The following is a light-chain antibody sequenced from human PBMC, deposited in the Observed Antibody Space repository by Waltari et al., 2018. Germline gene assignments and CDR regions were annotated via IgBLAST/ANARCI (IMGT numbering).Light chain of an antibody. Sequence: EIVLTQSPGTVSLSPGERATLSCRASQSVSRALAWYQQKPGQAPRLLMYGASIRATGIPYRFSGGGSGTYFSLTISRLEPEDSASYYCPHYVTLPVTFGQGTKVEIK. CDR2: GAS. CDR1: QSVSRA. J-gene: IGKJ1*01. CDR3: PHYVTLPVT. V-gene: IGKV3-20*01.